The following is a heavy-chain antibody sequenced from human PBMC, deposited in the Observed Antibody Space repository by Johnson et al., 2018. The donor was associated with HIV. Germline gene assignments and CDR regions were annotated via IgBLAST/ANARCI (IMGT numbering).Heavy chain of an antibody. D-gene: IGHD2/OR15-2a*01. CDR1: EFTFSSYA. V-gene: IGHV3-30*04. CDR2: ISSDGSGK. Sequence: MQLVESGGGVVQPGRSLRLSCAASEFTFSSYAFHWVRQAPGKGLEWVALISSDGSGKYYADSVKGRFTISRDNAKNSLYLQMNSLRAEDTALYYCAREEEYRYAFDIWGQGTMVIVSS. CDR3: AREEEYRYAFDI. J-gene: IGHJ3*02.